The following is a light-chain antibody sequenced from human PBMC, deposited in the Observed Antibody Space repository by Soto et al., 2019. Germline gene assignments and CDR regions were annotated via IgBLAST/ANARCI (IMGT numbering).Light chain of an antibody. CDR3: QQRYRWPPIT. Sequence: DIVMTQSPDSLAVSLGERATINCRASESVFGYLAWYQHKPGQAPRLLIYDASNRATGVPARFSGSGSGTDFTLTISSLEPEDFAVYYCQQRYRWPPITFGQGTRLEIK. CDR2: DAS. V-gene: IGKV3-11*01. CDR1: ESVFGY. J-gene: IGKJ5*01.